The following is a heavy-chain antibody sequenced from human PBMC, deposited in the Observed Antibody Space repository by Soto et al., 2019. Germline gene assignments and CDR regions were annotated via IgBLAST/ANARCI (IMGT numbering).Heavy chain of an antibody. D-gene: IGHD3-3*01. J-gene: IGHJ5*02. CDR1: VGSITSGDCY. Sequence: QVQLQESGPGLVKPSQTPSLTCTVSVGSITSGDCYWNWIRQHPEKGPEWIAHISYSGSTYYNPPPKSRVTISLDTSKNQFSLKLGSVTAADAAVYDCARGRAGFFGSGRRDNWFDPWGQGTLVTVSS. V-gene: IGHV4-31*03. CDR2: ISYSGST. CDR3: ARGRAGFFGSGRRDNWFDP.